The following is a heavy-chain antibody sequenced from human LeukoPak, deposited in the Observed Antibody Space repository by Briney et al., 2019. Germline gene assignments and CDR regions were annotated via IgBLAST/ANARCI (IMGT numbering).Heavy chain of an antibody. V-gene: IGHV4-34*12. CDR3: ARVKVYYDTSGYYWGDAFDL. CDR1: GGSFSGYY. D-gene: IGHD3-22*01. J-gene: IGHJ3*01. Sequence: SETLSLTCAVYGGSFSGYYWSWIRQPPGKGLEWIGEIIHSGRTNYNPSLKSRATISIDTSKNMFSLKLDSVTAADTAVYYCARVKVYYDTSGYYWGDAFDLWGQGTVVSVSS. CDR2: IIHSGRT.